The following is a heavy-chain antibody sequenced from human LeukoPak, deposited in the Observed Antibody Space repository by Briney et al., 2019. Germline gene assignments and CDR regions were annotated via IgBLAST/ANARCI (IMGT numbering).Heavy chain of an antibody. J-gene: IGHJ6*03. Sequence: PSETLSLTCAVSGYSISSGYYWIWIRQPPGKGLEWIGSLYHSDSIYYDPSLESRVTMSVDTSKNQFSLKLSFVTAADTAVYYCARQHDSYHYYYVDVWGTGTTVTVCS. CDR2: LYHSDSI. V-gene: IGHV4-38-2*01. CDR1: GYSISSGYY. CDR3: ARQHDSYHYYYVDV. D-gene: IGHD6-13*01.